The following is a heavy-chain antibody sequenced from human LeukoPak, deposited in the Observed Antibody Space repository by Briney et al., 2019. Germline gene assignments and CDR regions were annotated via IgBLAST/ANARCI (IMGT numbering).Heavy chain of an antibody. CDR3: AREIDY. V-gene: IGHV3-30*02. J-gene: IGHJ4*02. Sequence: GGSLRLSCAASGFTFSTFGMHWVRQASGKGLEWVAFIQNDQIDKFYTDSVKGRFTISRDNSKNTLYLQMNSLRAEDTAVYYCAREIDYWGQGTLVTVSS. CDR1: GFTFSTFG. CDR2: IQNDQIDK.